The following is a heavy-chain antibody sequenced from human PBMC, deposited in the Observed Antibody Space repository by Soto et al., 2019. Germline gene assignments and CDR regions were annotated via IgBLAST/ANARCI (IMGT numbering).Heavy chain of an antibody. CDR3: AKVSFGYCSSTSCHSDY. CDR2: ISGSGGST. Sequence: EVQLLESGGGLVQPGGSLRLSCAASEFTFSSYAMSWIRQAPGKGLEWVSAISGSGGSTYYADSVKGRFTISRDNSKNTLYLQMNSLRAEDTAVYYCAKVSFGYCSSTSCHSDYWGQGTLVTVSS. CDR1: EFTFSSYA. V-gene: IGHV3-23*01. D-gene: IGHD2-2*01. J-gene: IGHJ4*02.